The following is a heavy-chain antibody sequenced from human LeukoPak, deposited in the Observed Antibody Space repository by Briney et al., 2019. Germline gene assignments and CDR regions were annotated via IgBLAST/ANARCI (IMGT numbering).Heavy chain of an antibody. CDR3: ARVYCISATCYGVSFDY. CDR1: GGSITSYY. D-gene: IGHD2-2*01. J-gene: IGHJ4*02. Sequence: SETLSLTCTVSGGSITSYYWSWIRQPAGRGLEWIGRIYTSGSTNYNPSLKSRVTMSVDTSNNQFSLKLTSVTAADTAVYYCARVYCISATCYGVSFDYWGQGPLVTVSS. V-gene: IGHV4-4*07. CDR2: IYTSGST.